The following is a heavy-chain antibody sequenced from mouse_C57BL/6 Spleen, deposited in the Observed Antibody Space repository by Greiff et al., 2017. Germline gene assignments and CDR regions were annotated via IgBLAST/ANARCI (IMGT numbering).Heavy chain of an antibody. V-gene: IGHV1-26*01. Sequence: VQLQQSGPELVKPGASVKISCKASGYTFTDYYMNWVKQSHGKSLEWIGDINPNNGGTSYNQKFKGKATLTVDKSSSTAYMELRSLTSEDSAGYYCARRGYYGSSDAWFAYWGQGTLGTVSA. D-gene: IGHD1-1*01. CDR3: ARRGYYGSSDAWFAY. J-gene: IGHJ3*01. CDR2: INPNNGGT. CDR1: GYTFTDYY.